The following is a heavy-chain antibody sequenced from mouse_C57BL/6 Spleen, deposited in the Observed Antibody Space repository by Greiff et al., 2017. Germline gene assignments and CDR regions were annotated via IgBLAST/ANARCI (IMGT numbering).Heavy chain of an antibody. CDR3: ARATTVVAAGY. CDR1: GYTFTDYY. V-gene: IGHV1-75*01. Sequence: VQLQQSGPELVKPGASVKISCKASGYTFTDYYINWVKQRPGQGLEWIGWICPGSGSTNYNEKFKGKATLTVDKSSSTAYMLLSSLTSEDSAVYFCARATTVVAAGYWGQGTTLAVSS. J-gene: IGHJ2*01. D-gene: IGHD1-1*01. CDR2: ICPGSGST.